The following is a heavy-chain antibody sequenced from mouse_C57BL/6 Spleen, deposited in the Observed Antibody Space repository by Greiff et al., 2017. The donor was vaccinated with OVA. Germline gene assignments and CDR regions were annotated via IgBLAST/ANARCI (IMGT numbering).Heavy chain of an antibody. D-gene: IGHD1-1*01. V-gene: IGHV5-4*01. CDR2: ISDGGSYT. CDR3: ASHYYGSSPFAY. CDR1: GFTFSSYA. Sequence: EVQRVESGGGLVKPGGSLKLSCAASGFTFSSYAMSWVRQTPEKRLEWVATISDGGSYTYYPDNVKGRFTISRDNAKNNLYLQMSHLKSEDTAMYYCASHYYGSSPFAYWGQGTLVTVSA. J-gene: IGHJ3*01.